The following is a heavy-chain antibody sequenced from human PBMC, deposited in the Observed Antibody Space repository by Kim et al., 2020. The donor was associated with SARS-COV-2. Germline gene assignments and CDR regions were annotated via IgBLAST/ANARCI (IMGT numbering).Heavy chain of an antibody. J-gene: IGHJ6*03. D-gene: IGHD2-15*01. V-gene: IGHV4-39*01. CDR3: ARIYSSYFYLDV. Sequence: FYNPSLKSRVTMSADTSKNQFSLSLSSVTAADTAVYYCARIYSSYFYLDVWGKGTSVTVSS.